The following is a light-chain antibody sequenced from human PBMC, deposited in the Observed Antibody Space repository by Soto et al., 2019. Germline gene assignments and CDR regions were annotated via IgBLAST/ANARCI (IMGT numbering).Light chain of an antibody. CDR1: KLGDKY. CDR3: SSYTSTNTGV. Sequence: SYELTQPPSVSVSPGQTASITCSGDKLGDKYACWYQQKPGQSPVLVIYQDSKRPSGIPERFSGSNSGNTATLTISGLQAEDEADYYCSSYTSTNTGVFGGGTKLTVL. V-gene: IGLV3-1*01. CDR2: QDS. J-gene: IGLJ3*02.